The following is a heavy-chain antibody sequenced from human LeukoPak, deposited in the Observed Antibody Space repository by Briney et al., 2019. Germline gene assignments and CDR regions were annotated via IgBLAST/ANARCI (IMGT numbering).Heavy chain of an antibody. CDR1: GGSISSGSYY. Sequence: PSETLSLTCTVSGGSISSGSYYWSWIRQPAGKGLEWIGRIYTSGSTNYNPSLKSRVTISVDTSKNQFSLKLSSVTAADTAVYYCSMIVGIRGEDYWGQGTLVTVSS. CDR2: IYTSGST. D-gene: IGHD3-22*01. CDR3: SMIVGIRGEDY. J-gene: IGHJ4*02. V-gene: IGHV4-61*02.